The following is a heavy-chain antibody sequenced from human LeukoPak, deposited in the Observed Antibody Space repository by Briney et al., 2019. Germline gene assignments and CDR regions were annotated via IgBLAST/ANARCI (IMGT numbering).Heavy chain of an antibody. CDR2: IYSGGST. CDR3: ARDLVEAAAGTGSYYYGMDV. D-gene: IGHD6-13*01. J-gene: IGHJ6*02. CDR1: GFTVSSNY. V-gene: IGHV3-53*04. Sequence: GGSLRLSCAASGFTVSSNYISWVRHAPGKGLEWVSVIYSGGSTYYADSVKGRFTISRHNSKNTLYLQMNSLRAEDTAVYYCARDLVEAAAGTGSYYYGMDVWGQGTTVTVSS.